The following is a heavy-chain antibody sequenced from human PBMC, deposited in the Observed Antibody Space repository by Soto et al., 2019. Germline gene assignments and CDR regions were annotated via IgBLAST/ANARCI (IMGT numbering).Heavy chain of an antibody. CDR3: ARGSTYYYDSSGPRSPFDY. CDR2: IYYSGST. CDR1: GGSISSYY. D-gene: IGHD3-22*01. J-gene: IGHJ4*02. V-gene: IGHV4-59*06. Sequence: SETLSLTCTVSGGSISSYYWSWIRQHPGKGLEWIGYIYYSGSTYYNPSLKSRVTISVDTSKNQFSLKLSSVTAADTAVYYCARGSTYYYDSSGPRSPFDYWGQGTLVTVSS.